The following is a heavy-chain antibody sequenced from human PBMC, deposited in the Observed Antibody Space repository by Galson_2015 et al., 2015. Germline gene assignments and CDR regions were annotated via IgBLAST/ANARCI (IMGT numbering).Heavy chain of an antibody. J-gene: IGHJ5*02. CDR1: GGTFSSYA. D-gene: IGHD3-10*01. Sequence: SVKVSCKASGGTFSSYAISWVRQAPGQGLEWMGGIIPIFGTANYAQKFQGRVTITADESTSTAYMELSSLRSEDTAVYYCARDRGNTMVRGVASWFDPWGQGTLVTVSS. CDR2: IIPIFGTA. V-gene: IGHV1-69*13. CDR3: ARDRGNTMVRGVASWFDP.